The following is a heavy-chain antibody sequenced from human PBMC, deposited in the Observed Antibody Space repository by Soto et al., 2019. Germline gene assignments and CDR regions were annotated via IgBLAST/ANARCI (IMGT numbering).Heavy chain of an antibody. J-gene: IGHJ4*02. V-gene: IGHV3-30*18. D-gene: IGHD2-2*01. Sequence: SGGSLRLSCAASGFTFSSYGMHWVRQAPGKGLEWVAVISYDGSNKYYADSVKGRFTISRDDSKNTLYLQMNSLRAEDTVVYYCAKDWRRGGYCNSADFYAQASAGYFLDYWGQGALDTVSS. CDR1: GFTFSSYG. CDR3: AKDWRRGGYCNSADFYAQASAGYFLDY. CDR2: ISYDGSNK.